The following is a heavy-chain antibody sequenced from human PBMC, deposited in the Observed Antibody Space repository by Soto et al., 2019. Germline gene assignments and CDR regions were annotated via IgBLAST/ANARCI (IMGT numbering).Heavy chain of an antibody. J-gene: IGHJ4*02. V-gene: IGHV1-69*13. Sequence: GASVKVSCKVSGGSFSSFSINWVRQAPGQRFEWMGGIIPILGTANFTQKFQDRVTFTADESTATAYMTLSSLTSEDTAFYYCTSFDSNGDYPQNHYWGPGTQVTVSS. CDR3: TSFDSNGDYPQNHY. CDR1: GGSFSSFS. D-gene: IGHD4-4*01. CDR2: IIPILGTA.